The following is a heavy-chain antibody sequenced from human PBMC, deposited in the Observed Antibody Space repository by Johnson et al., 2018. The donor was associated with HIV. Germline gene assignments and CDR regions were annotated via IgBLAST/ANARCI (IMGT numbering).Heavy chain of an antibody. Sequence: VQLVESGGALVQPGRSLRLSCVASGFTFEDYAMYWVRPAPGKGLEWVSGISWNSDDIDYADSVKGRFTISRDNAKNFLYLQMNSLRAEDTALYYCARELGYCSGGSCHDAFDIWGQGTMVTVSS. CDR3: ARELGYCSGGSCHDAFDI. D-gene: IGHD2-15*01. CDR1: GFTFEDYA. J-gene: IGHJ3*02. V-gene: IGHV3-9*01. CDR2: ISWNSDDI.